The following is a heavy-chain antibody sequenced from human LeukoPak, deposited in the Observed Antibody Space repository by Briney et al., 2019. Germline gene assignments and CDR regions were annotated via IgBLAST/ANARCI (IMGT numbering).Heavy chain of an antibody. Sequence: SETLSLTCTVSGGSISSYYWSWIRQPPGKGLEWIGYIYYSGSTNYNPSLKSRVTISVDTSKNQFSLKLSSVTAADTAVYYCARVTFVVPAAIREVYYYYYMDVWGKGTPVTVSS. CDR1: GGSISSYY. V-gene: IGHV4-59*01. D-gene: IGHD2-2*01. J-gene: IGHJ6*03. CDR3: ARVTFVVPAAIREVYYYYYMDV. CDR2: IYYSGST.